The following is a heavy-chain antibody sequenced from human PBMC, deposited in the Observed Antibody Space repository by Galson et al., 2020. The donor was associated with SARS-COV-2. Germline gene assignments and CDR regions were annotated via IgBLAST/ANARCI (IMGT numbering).Heavy chain of an antibody. CDR3: ATSSIPLGLGI. D-gene: IGHD2-21*01. V-gene: IGHV5-51*01. CDR1: GYSFTSYW. CDR2: IYPGDSDT. Sequence: GESLKISCKGSGYSFTSYWNGWVSQMPGKGLEWMGIIYPGDSDTRYSPSFQGQVTISADKSISTAYLQWSSLKASDTAMYYCATSSIPLGLGIWGQGTMVTVSS. J-gene: IGHJ3*02.